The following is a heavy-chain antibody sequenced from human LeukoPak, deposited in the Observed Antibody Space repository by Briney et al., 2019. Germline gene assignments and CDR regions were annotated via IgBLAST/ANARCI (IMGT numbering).Heavy chain of an antibody. CDR3: ARDLGVVTAHNWFDP. CDR2: INPNSGGT. CDR1: GYTFTGYY. V-gene: IGHV1-2*02. D-gene: IGHD2-21*02. J-gene: IGHJ5*02. Sequence: ASVKVSCKASGYTFTGYYMHWVRQAPGQGLEWMGWINPNSGGTHYAQKFQGGVTMTRDTSISTAYMELSRLRSDDTAVYYCARDLGVVTAHNWFDPWGQGTLVTVSS.